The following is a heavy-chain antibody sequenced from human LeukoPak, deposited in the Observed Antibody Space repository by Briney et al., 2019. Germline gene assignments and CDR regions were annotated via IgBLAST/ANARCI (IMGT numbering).Heavy chain of an antibody. CDR1: GYSPRSAA. CDR2: ISYDGSNK. Sequence: GGSLRLSCAGPGYSPRSAAMCWGRPAPGKGLEWMAVISYDGSNKDYADSVKGRFTISRDNSKNTLFLQMNSLRAEDTAVYYCAREIFNGFDIWGQGTMVTVSS. CDR3: AREIFNGFDI. V-gene: IGHV3-30-3*01. J-gene: IGHJ3*02.